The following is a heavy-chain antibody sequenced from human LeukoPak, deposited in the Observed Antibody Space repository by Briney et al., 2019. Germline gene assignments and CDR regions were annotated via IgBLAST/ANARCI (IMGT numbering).Heavy chain of an antibody. Sequence: GASVKVSCKASGYTFTGYYIHWVRQAPGQGLEWMGWITPNSGGTHYAHKFQGRVTMTRDTSISTAYMELNRLRSDDTAVYYCARGSSSWYDISASYFDYWGQGTLVTVSS. J-gene: IGHJ4*02. V-gene: IGHV1-2*02. CDR3: ARGSSSWYDISASYFDY. D-gene: IGHD6-13*01. CDR1: GYTFTGYY. CDR2: ITPNSGGT.